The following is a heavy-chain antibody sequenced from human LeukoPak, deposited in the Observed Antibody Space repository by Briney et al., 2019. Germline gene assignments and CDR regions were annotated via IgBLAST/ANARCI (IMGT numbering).Heavy chain of an antibody. J-gene: IGHJ4*02. V-gene: IGHV3-7*03. D-gene: IGHD6-25*01. Sequence: GGSLRLSCAASGFTFSSYGMHWVRQAPGKGLEWVANIKQDGSEKQYVDSVKGRFAISRDNAKKSLYLQINTLRAEDTAVYYCVRGPHIAATSYWGQGTLVTVSS. CDR2: IKQDGSEK. CDR1: GFTFSSYG. CDR3: VRGPHIAATSY.